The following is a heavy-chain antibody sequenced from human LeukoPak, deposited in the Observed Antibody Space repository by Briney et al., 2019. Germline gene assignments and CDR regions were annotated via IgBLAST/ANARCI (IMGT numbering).Heavy chain of an antibody. Sequence: GGALRLSCAASGFTFSSYSMNWGRQAPGKGLEWVSSISSSGSYIYYADSVKGRFTISRDNAKNSLYLQMNSLRAEDTAVYYCARDANEYSSSWGYYYYGMDVWGQGTTVTVSS. CDR1: GFTFSSYS. CDR3: ARDANEYSSSWGYYYYGMDV. CDR2: ISSSGSYI. D-gene: IGHD6-13*01. V-gene: IGHV3-21*01. J-gene: IGHJ6*02.